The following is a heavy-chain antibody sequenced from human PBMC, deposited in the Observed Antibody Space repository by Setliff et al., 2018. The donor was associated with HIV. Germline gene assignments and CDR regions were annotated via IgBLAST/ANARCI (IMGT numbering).Heavy chain of an antibody. CDR1: GFSINTGYY. D-gene: IGHD3-10*01. CDR3: ARRADYDGSGSPFDY. J-gene: IGHJ4*02. CDR2: ILHSGST. V-gene: IGHV4-38-2*02. Sequence: SETLSLTCNVSGFSINTGYYWGWIRQSPGRGLQWIASILHSGSTYFNPSLRSRVTISIDTSKNQFFLDLKFVTAADTAVYYCARRADYDGSGSPFDYWGQGTLFTVSS.